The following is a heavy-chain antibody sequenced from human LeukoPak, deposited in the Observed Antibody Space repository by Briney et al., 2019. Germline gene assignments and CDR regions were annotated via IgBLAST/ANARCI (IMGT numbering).Heavy chain of an antibody. CDR2: INHSGST. CDR3: ARGGKARDTAMVFYYYYYMDV. D-gene: IGHD5-18*01. Sequence: SETLSLTCAVYGGSFSGYHWSWIRQPPGKGLEWIGEINHSGSTNYNPSLKSRVTISVDTSKNQFSLKLSSVTAADTAVYYCARGGKARDTAMVFYYYYYMDVWGKGTTVTVSS. J-gene: IGHJ6*03. CDR1: GGSFSGYH. V-gene: IGHV4-34*01.